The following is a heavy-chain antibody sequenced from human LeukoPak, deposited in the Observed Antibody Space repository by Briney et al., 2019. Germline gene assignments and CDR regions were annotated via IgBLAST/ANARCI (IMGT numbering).Heavy chain of an antibody. J-gene: IGHJ4*02. CDR1: GGSISSYY. CDR2: IYYSGST. V-gene: IGHV4-59*01. Sequence: PSETLSLTCTVSGGSISSYYWSWIRQPPGKGLEWIGYIYYSGSTNYNPSLKSRVTISVDTSKNQFSLKLGSVTAADTAVHYCARGLRYSGYDYWGQGTLVTVSS. CDR3: ARGLRYSGYDY. D-gene: IGHD5-12*01.